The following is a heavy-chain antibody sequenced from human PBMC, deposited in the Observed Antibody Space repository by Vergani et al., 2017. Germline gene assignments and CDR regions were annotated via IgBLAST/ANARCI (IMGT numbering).Heavy chain of an antibody. CDR3: ARGLYYDFWSGYYAGYYYGMDV. J-gene: IGHJ6*02. CDR2: TRNKANSYTT. V-gene: IGHV3-72*01. D-gene: IGHD3-3*01. CDR1: GFTFSDHY. Sequence: EVQLVESGGGLVQPGGSLRLSCVASGFTFSDHYMDWVRQAPGEGLGWVGRTRNKANSYTTEYAASVKGRFTISRDDSKNSLYLQMNSLKTEDTAVYYCARGLYYDFWSGYYAGYYYGMDVWGQGP.